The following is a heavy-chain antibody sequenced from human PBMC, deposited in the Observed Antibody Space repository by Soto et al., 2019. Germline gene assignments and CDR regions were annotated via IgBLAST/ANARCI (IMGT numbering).Heavy chain of an antibody. J-gene: IGHJ3*02. V-gene: IGHV4-31*03. CDR3: AREGGSYDSGGYWIRGSFDI. CDR1: GHSISRNDNY. Sequence: SDSLSLTCRASGHSISRNDNYWSWTCQHTEKGLEWIGNIYFRGNTYYSPSLDSRLTISVDTSKNQFPLKLTSVTAADTAVYYCAREGGSYDSGGYWIRGSFDIWGQGTMVTVSS. CDR2: IYFRGNT. D-gene: IGHD3-22*01.